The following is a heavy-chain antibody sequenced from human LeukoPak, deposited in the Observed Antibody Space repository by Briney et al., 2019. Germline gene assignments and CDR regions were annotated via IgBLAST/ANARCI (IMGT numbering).Heavy chain of an antibody. CDR1: GGSISSSRYY. CDR2: IYYSGST. CDR3: ARVPWGLGGGYYFDY. Sequence: PSETLSLTCTVSGGSISSSRYYWGWIRQPPGKGLEWIGSIYYSGSTYYNPSLKSRVTISVDTSKNQFSLKLSSVTAADTAVYYCARVPWGLGGGYYFDYWGQGTLVTVSS. V-gene: IGHV4-39*01. D-gene: IGHD3-10*01. J-gene: IGHJ4*02.